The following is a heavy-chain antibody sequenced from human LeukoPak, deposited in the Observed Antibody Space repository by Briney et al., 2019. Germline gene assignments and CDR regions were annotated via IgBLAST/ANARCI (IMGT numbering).Heavy chain of an antibody. CDR2: ISAYNSNT. CDR1: GYTFTSYG. D-gene: IGHD3-3*01. CDR3: ARAERITIFGVVIRTDAFDI. V-gene: IGHV1-18*01. J-gene: IGHJ3*02. Sequence: ASVKVPCKASGYTFTSYGISWVRQAPGQGLEWMGWISAYNSNTNYAQKLQGRVTMTTDTSTSTAYMELRSLRSDDTAVYYCARAERITIFGVVIRTDAFDIWGQGTMVTVSS.